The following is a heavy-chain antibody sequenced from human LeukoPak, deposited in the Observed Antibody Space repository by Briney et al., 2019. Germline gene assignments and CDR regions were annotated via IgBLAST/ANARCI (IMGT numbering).Heavy chain of an antibody. V-gene: IGHV4-39*01. CDR2: IYYSGDT. J-gene: IGHJ6*03. CDR1: GGSVSSSAYY. CDR3: ARHLNYYYYYYMDV. Sequence: SETLSLTCTVSGGSVSSSAYYWGWIRQPPGKGLGWIGSIYYSGDTYYNPSLKSRVTISGDTSKSQFSLNLTSVTAADTAVYYCARHLNYYYYYYMDVWGKGTTVTVSS.